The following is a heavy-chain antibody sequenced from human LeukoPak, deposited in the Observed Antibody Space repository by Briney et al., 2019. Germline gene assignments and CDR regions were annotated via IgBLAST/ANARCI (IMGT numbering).Heavy chain of an antibody. CDR1: GGSISSYY. Sequence: PSETLSLTCTVSGGSISSYYWSWIRQPPGKGLEWIGYIYYSGSTNYNPSLKSRVTISVDTSKNQFSLKLSSVTAADTAVYYCARDRRCSSTRCRYFYYWGQGTLVTVSS. D-gene: IGHD2-2*01. V-gene: IGHV4-59*01. J-gene: IGHJ4*02. CDR3: ARDRRCSSTRCRYFYY. CDR2: IYYSGST.